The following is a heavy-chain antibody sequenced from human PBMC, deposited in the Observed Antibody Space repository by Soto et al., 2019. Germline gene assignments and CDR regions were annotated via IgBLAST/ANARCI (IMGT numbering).Heavy chain of an antibody. D-gene: IGHD6-19*01. J-gene: IGHJ4*02. CDR1: GFTVSDS. Sequence: GGSLRLSCSVAGFTVSDSMSWVRQAPGKGLECVSFIHSDGSTHYTDSVRGRFTISRDNSKNTLYLQMDRPLVDDTAVYFCARDASGPFDYWGQGTLVTVSS. CDR3: ARDASGPFDY. CDR2: IHSDGST. V-gene: IGHV3-53*01.